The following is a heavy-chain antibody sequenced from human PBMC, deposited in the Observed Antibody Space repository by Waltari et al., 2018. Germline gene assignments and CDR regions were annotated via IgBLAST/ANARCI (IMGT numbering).Heavy chain of an antibody. CDR2: IRRKGYGGTA. V-gene: IGHV3-49*04. Sequence: EVQVVESGGGLVQPGRSLRLSCTGSGFNFGQYAMTWVRQAPGQVLEWVGFIRRKGYGGTAEYAASVKGRFTIARDDSNSISYLEMSRLTTEDTAVYYCTRWDCSTTSCYHTPWGQGTLVTVSS. J-gene: IGHJ5*02. CDR1: GFNFGQYA. CDR3: TRWDCSTTSCYHTP. D-gene: IGHD2-2*01.